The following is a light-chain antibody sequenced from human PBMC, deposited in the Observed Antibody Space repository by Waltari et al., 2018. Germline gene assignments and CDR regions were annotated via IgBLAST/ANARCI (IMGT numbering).Light chain of an antibody. CDR1: QSISSY. CDR3: QQSYSTLYT. V-gene: IGKV1-39*01. J-gene: IGKJ2*01. Sequence: DIQMTQSPSSLSASVGDRVTITCRASQSISSYLNWYQQKPGKAPKLLIYAASSLQSGVPSRFSGSGSGTAFTLTISSRQPEDFATYYCQQSYSTLYTFGQGTKLEIK. CDR2: AAS.